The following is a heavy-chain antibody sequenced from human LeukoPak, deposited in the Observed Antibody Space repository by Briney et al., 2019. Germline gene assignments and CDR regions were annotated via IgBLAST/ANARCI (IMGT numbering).Heavy chain of an antibody. CDR3: ARVSSGATTVDY. V-gene: IGHV4-39*07. CDR1: GGSIGSSSYY. CDR2: IYYSGSA. D-gene: IGHD1-26*01. Sequence: SETLSLTCTVSGGSIGSSSYYWGWIRQPPGKGLEWIGSIYYSGSAYYNPSLKSRVTISVDTSKNQFSLKLSSVTAADTAVYYCARVSSGATTVDYWGQGTLVTVSS. J-gene: IGHJ4*02.